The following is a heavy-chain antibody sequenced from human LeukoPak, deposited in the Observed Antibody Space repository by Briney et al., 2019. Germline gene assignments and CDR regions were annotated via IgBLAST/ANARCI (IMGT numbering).Heavy chain of an antibody. J-gene: IGHJ4*02. D-gene: IGHD3-22*01. CDR2: SYYSGST. CDR1: VGPIRSSSYY. V-gene: IGHV4-39*07. Sequence: SETLSLTRTVSVGPIRSSSYYGRWGRQPPGKGLGWHGRSYYSGSTCYNPSLKSRLTISVDTSKNQFSLKLSSVTAADTAVYYCARDYYDSSGRRSFDYWGQGTLVTVSS. CDR3: ARDYYDSSGRRSFDY.